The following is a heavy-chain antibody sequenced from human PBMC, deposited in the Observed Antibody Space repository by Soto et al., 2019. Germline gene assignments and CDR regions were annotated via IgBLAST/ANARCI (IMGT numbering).Heavy chain of an antibody. D-gene: IGHD6-13*01. CDR3: ARVYSSSWYGDYYYGMDV. J-gene: IGHJ6*02. Sequence: GGSLRLSCAASGFTFSSYGMHWVRRAPGKGLEWVAVIWYDGSNKYYADSVKGRFTISRDNSKNTLYLQMNSLRAEDTAVYYCARVYSSSWYGDYYYGMDVWGQGTTVTVSS. V-gene: IGHV3-33*01. CDR2: IWYDGSNK. CDR1: GFTFSSYG.